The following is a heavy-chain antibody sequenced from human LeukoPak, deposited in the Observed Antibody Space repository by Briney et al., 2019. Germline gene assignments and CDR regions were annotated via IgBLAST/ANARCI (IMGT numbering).Heavy chain of an antibody. J-gene: IGHJ3*02. Sequence: GGSLRLSCAASGFTFSDYYMSWIRQAPGKGLEWVSYISSSGSNIYYADSVKGRFTISRDNVKNSLSLQMNSLRAEDTAVYYCTRDQRKYCSRTTCFVFDIWGQGTVVSVSS. D-gene: IGHD2-2*01. CDR3: TRDQRKYCSRTTCFVFDI. CDR2: ISSSGSNI. CDR1: GFTFSDYY. V-gene: IGHV3-11*01.